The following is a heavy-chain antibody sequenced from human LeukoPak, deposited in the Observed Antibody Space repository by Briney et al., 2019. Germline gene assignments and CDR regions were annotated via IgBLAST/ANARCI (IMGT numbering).Heavy chain of an antibody. Sequence: SETLSLTCTVSGGSISSSSYYWGWIRQPPGKGLEWIGSIYYSGSTYYNPSLKSRVTISVDTSKNQFSLKLSSVTAADTAVYYCARGGGWILLYHYPPFSLHAFDIWGQGTMVTVSS. CDR1: GGSISSSSYY. CDR2: IYYSGST. V-gene: IGHV4-39*01. J-gene: IGHJ3*02. CDR3: ARGGGWILLYHYPPFSLHAFDI. D-gene: IGHD3-3*01.